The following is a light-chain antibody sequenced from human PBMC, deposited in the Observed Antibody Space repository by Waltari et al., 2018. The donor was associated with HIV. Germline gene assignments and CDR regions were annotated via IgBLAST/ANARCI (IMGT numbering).Light chain of an antibody. V-gene: IGLV8-61*01. CDR1: SGPLSTSHY. J-gene: IGLJ3*02. CDR3: VLFMGNGIWV. Sequence: QTVVTQEPSFFVSPGGTVTITCCLSSGPLSTSHYPSWYQQTPGQAPRTLIYSTNTRSSGVPDRFSGSILGNKAALTITGAQAEDESDYYCVLFMGNGIWVFGGGTKLTVL. CDR2: STN.